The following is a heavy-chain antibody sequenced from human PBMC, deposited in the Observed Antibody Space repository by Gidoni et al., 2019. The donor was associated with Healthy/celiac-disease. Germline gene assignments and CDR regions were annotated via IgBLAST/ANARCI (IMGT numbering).Heavy chain of an antibody. D-gene: IGHD2-15*01. CDR3: ASGSRKDIVVVVAATYYYYGMDV. V-gene: IGHV5-10-1*01. CDR1: GYSFTSYW. CDR2: IDPSDSYT. J-gene: IGHJ6*02. Sequence: EVQLVQSGAEVKKPGESLRISCKGSGYSFTSYWISWVRQMPGKGLEWMGRIDPSDSYTNYSPSFQGHVTISADKSISTAYLQWSSLKASDTAMYYCASGSRKDIVVVVAATYYYYGMDVWGQGTTVTVSS.